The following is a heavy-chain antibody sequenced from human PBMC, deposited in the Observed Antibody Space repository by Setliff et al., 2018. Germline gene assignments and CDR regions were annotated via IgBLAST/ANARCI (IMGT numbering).Heavy chain of an antibody. CDR1: GGSISSGGYY. V-gene: IGHV4-31*03. D-gene: IGHD2-21*01. J-gene: IGHJ3*02. Sequence: PSETLSLTCTVSGGSISSGGYYWSWIRQHPWKGLEWIGYIYYSGSTYYNPSLKSRVTISVDTSKNQFSLKLSAVTAVDTAVYYCAGVPFMFAIRYAFDIWGQGTMVTVSS. CDR2: IYYSGST. CDR3: AGVPFMFAIRYAFDI.